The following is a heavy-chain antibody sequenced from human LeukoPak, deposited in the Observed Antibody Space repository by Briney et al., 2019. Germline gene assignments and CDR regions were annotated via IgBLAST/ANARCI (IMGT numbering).Heavy chain of an antibody. CDR3: ARGTPHISSSSWLSR. J-gene: IGHJ4*02. D-gene: IGHD6-13*01. Sequence: PSETLSLTCAVSGGSISSSNWWSWVRQPPGKGLEWIGEIYHSGSTNYNPSLKSRVTISVDKSKNQFSLKPSSVTAADTAVYYCARGTPHISSSSWLSRWGQGTLVTVSS. CDR2: IYHSGST. CDR1: GGSISSSNW. V-gene: IGHV4-4*02.